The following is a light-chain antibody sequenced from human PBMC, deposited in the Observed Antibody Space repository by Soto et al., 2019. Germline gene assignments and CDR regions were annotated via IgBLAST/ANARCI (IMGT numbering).Light chain of an antibody. CDR2: GGT. V-gene: IGLV2-23*01. Sequence: QSVLAQPASLSGSPGQSITISCTGNSSEVGSYNLVSWYQQHPGEAPKLMIYGGTKRPSGVSNRFSGSKSGNTASLTISGLQAEDEADYYCCSYAGITTYYVFGTGTKVTVL. J-gene: IGLJ1*01. CDR3: CSYAGITTYYV. CDR1: SSEVGSYNL.